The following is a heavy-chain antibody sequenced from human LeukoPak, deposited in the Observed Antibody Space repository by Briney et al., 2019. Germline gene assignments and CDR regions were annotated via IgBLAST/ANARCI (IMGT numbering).Heavy chain of an antibody. CDR1: SDSISNYY. CDR3: ARTHYGGNYDAFDI. CDR2: SFYSGTT. Sequence: SETLSLTCTVSSDSISNYYWSWIRQPPGKGLEWIGFSFYSGTTNYNPSLQSRVTISVDTSTKQFSLKLSSVTAADTAVYYCARTHYGGNYDAFDIWGQGTMVTVSS. J-gene: IGHJ3*02. D-gene: IGHD4-23*01. V-gene: IGHV4-59*08.